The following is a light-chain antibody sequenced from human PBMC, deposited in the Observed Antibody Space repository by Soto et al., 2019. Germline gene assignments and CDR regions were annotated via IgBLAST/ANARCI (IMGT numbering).Light chain of an antibody. J-gene: IGKJ1*01. CDR3: QQFDGLSCT. CDR2: AAS. Sequence: EIVLTQSPGALSLSPGDRATLSCRASQSVNSASLSWYQQKPGQAPRLLIYAASSRATDIPDRFSGSGSGTDFALTIVRLEPCDFAVYLCQQFDGLSCTFGQGTKVEIK. V-gene: IGKV3-20*01. CDR1: QSVNSAS.